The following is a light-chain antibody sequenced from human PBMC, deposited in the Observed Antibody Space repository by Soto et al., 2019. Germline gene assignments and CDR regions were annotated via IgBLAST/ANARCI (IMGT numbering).Light chain of an antibody. V-gene: IGKV3-20*01. J-gene: IGKJ2*01. Sequence: EIVLTQSPGTLSLSPGERATLSCRASQSVSSSYLAWYQQKPGQAPRLLIYCASSRATGIPDRFSGSGSGTDFTLTISRLEPEDFAVYYCQQYGSSPPRYTFGQETKLEIK. CDR3: QQYGSSPPRYT. CDR2: CAS. CDR1: QSVSSSY.